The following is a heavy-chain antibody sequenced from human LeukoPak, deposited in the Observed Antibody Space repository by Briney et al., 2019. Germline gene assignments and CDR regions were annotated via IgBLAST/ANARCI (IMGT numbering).Heavy chain of an antibody. CDR2: INPNSGDT. Sequence: ASVKVSCKASGYTFTGYYMHWVRQAPGQGLEWMGWINPNSGDTKYAQKFQGRVTMTRDTSISTAYMELSRLRSDDTAVYYCASQRGSYLWGTDFDYWGQGTLVTVSS. CDR1: GYTFTGYY. V-gene: IGHV1-2*02. D-gene: IGHD3-16*01. CDR3: ASQRGSYLWGTDFDY. J-gene: IGHJ4*02.